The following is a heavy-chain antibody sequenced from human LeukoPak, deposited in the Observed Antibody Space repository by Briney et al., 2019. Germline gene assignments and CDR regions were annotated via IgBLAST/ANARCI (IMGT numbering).Heavy chain of an antibody. V-gene: IGHV1-24*01. J-gene: IGHJ4*02. CDR3: ATDPIALLGEHPPYFNY. CDR1: GYTLTRLS. D-gene: IGHD3-16*01. CDR2: FDPEDGET. Sequence: ASVKVSCKISGYTLTRLSMHWVRQAPGKGLEWMGGFDPEDGETIYAQKFQGRITMTEVTSTDTAYMELSSLRSDDTAVYYCATDPIALLGEHPPYFNYWGQGTLVTVSS.